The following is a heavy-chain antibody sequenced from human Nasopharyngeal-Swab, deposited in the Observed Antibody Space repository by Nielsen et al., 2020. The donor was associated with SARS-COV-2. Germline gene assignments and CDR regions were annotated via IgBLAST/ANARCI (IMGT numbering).Heavy chain of an antibody. V-gene: IGHV3-7*03. CDR3: AGDYCSSTSCQRYYYYYYGMDV. CDR2: IKQDGSEK. Sequence: GGSLRLSCAASGFTFSSYWMSWVRQAPGKGLEWVANIKQDGSEKYYVDSVKGRFTISRDNAKNSLYLQMNNLRAEDTAVYYCAGDYCSSTSCQRYYYYYYGMDVWGQGTTVTVSS. J-gene: IGHJ6*02. D-gene: IGHD2-2*01. CDR1: GFTFSSYW.